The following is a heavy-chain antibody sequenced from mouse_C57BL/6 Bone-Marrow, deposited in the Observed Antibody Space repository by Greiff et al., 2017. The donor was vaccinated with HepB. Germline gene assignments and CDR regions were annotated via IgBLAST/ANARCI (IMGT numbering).Heavy chain of an antibody. V-gene: IGHV14-4*01. CDR2: IDPENGDT. J-gene: IGHJ4*01. D-gene: IGHD2-5*01. CDR1: GFNIKDDY. Sequence: VQLQQSGAELVRPGASVKLSCTASGFNIKDDYMHWVKQRPEQGLEWIGCIDPENGDTEYASKFQGKATITADTSSNTAYLQLSSLTSEDTAVYYCTKDSNYSYYYAMDYWGRGTSVTVSS. CDR3: TKDSNYSYYYAMDY.